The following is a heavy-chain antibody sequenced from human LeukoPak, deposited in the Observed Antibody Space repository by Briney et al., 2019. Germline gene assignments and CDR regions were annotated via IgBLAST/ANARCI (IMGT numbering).Heavy chain of an antibody. D-gene: IGHD3-22*01. V-gene: IGHV3-74*01. CDR3: ARAPTEIGGYYPEYFRH. CDR1: GFTLSSYW. CDR2: IKSDGST. J-gene: IGHJ1*01. Sequence: GGSLRLSCAASGFTLSSYWMHWVRQAPGKGLVWVSRIKSDGSTNYADSVKGRFTISRDHAKNTVSLQMNSLRAEDTGVYYCARAPTEIGGYYPEYFRHWGQGTLVTVSS.